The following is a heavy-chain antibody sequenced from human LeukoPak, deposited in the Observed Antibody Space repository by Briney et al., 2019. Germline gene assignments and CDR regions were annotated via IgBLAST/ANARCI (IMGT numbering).Heavy chain of an antibody. CDR1: GYTFTSYD. CDR3: ARPSTYYYDSSGYYFDY. J-gene: IGHJ4*02. Sequence: PGASVKVSCKASGYTFTSYDINWVRQAPGQGLEWMGIINPRGTSTNYAQKFQGRVTMTRDMSTSTVYMELSSLRSEDTAVYYCARPSTYYYDSSGYYFDYWGQGTLVTVSS. D-gene: IGHD3-22*01. CDR2: INPRGTST. V-gene: IGHV1-46*01.